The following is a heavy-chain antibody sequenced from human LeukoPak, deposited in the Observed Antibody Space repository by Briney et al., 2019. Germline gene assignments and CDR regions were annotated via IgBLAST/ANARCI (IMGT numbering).Heavy chain of an antibody. J-gene: IGHJ4*02. CDR3: ARDSLELHFDY. Sequence: ASVKVSCKASGYTFTGYYMHWVRQAPGQGLEWMGWINPNSDGTNYAQKFQGGVTMTRDTSISTAYMELSRLRSDDTAVYYCARDSLELHFDYWGQGTLVTVSS. D-gene: IGHD1-7*01. CDR1: GYTFTGYY. V-gene: IGHV1-2*02. CDR2: INPNSDGT.